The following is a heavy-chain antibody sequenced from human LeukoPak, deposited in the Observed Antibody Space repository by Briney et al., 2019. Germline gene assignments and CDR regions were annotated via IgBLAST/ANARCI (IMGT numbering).Heavy chain of an antibody. V-gene: IGHV3-49*03. J-gene: IGHJ4*02. CDR2: IRSKIYGGTT. CDR1: GFTFGDFT. CDR3: TRGSYSSAPGVY. D-gene: IGHD3-10*01. Sequence: GGSLRLSCTASGFTFGDFTMGWFRQAPGKGLEWVCFIRSKIYGGTTECAASVKGRFSISRDDSKSIAYLQMNSLKTEDTAVYYCTRGSYSSAPGVYWGQGTLVTVSS.